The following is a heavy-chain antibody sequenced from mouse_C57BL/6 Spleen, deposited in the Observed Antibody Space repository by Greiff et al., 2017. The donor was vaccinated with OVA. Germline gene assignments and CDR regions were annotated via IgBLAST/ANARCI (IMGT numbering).Heavy chain of an antibody. D-gene: IGHD4-1*01. V-gene: IGHV5-9-1*02. CDR3: TRTGTGYYFDY. Sequence: EVQRVESGEGLVKPGGSLKLSCAASGFTFSSYAMSWVRQTPEKRLEWVAYFSSGGDYIYYADTVKGRFTISRDNARNTLYLQMSSLKSEDTAMYYCTRTGTGYYFDYWGQGTTLTVSS. J-gene: IGHJ2*01. CDR1: GFTFSSYA. CDR2: FSSGGDYI.